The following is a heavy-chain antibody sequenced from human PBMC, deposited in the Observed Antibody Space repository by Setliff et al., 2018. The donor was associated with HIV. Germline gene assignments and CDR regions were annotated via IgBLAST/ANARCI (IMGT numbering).Heavy chain of an antibody. D-gene: IGHD3-10*01. V-gene: IGHV4-4*07. CDR2: IYTSGST. CDR3: AGEFAY. J-gene: IGHJ4*02. Sequence: PSETLSLTCTVSGDSITSRPYWTWVRQPAGKGLEWIGRIYTSGSTNYNPSLKSRVSMSIDTSDNQFSLNLNSATAADTAVYYCAGEFAYWGQGALVTVSS. CDR1: GDSITSRPY.